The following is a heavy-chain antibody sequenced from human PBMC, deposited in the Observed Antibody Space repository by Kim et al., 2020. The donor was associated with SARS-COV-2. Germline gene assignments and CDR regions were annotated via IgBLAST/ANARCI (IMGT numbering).Heavy chain of an antibody. CDR3: ASGSSGTWPNCFYP. CDR1: GFTFSNYG. CDR2: ICDSGSTT. Sequence: GGSLRLSCAASGFTFSNYGMRWVRQAPGKGLEWVSAICDSGSTTHYANFVKGRFTISRDNSKNTLYLQMNNLRVEDTAVYYCASGSSGTWPNCFYPWGQGTVVTVSS. V-gene: IGHV3-23*01. J-gene: IGHJ5*02. D-gene: IGHD2-15*01.